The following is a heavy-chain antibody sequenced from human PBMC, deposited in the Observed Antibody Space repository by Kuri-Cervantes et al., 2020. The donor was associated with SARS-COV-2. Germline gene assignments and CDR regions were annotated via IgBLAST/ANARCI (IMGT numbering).Heavy chain of an antibody. V-gene: IGHV3-30*18. J-gene: IGHJ4*02. CDR3: AKDRVGVQDF. CDR2: ISHDGKNK. CDR1: GFNFSRTD. Sequence: GGSLRLSCAASGFNFSRTDMHWVRQAPGKGLEWVAVISHDGKNKKCTASGKGRFTISRDNSQNTLYLHMKSLRSEDTAMYYCAKDRVGVQDFWGQGTRGTESS. D-gene: IGHD2-21*01.